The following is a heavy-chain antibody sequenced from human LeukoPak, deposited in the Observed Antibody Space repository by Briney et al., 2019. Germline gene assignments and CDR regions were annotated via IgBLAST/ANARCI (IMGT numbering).Heavy chain of an antibody. CDR1: GFTFSSYA. V-gene: IGHV3-23*01. D-gene: IGHD2-2*01. Sequence: GGSLRLSCAASGFTFSSYAMSWVRQAPGKGLEWVSAISGSGGSTYYADPVKGRFTVSRDNSRNTLYLQMNSLRGEDTSIYYCTKIPKGGYLDSGGQGTLVTVSS. J-gene: IGHJ4*02. CDR2: ISGSGGST. CDR3: TKIPKGGYLDS.